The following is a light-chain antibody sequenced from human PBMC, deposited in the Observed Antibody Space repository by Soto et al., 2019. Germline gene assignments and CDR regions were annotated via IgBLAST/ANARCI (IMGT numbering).Light chain of an antibody. CDR1: QCISGW. J-gene: IGKJ1*01. Sequence: DIQMTQSPSTLSASVGDRVTITCRASQCISGWLAWYQQKPGKAPKLLIYKASNLQSGVPSRFSGSASGTEFTLTISSLQPDDFATYFCQQYNTYPRTFGQGTKVEIK. V-gene: IGKV1-5*03. CDR2: KAS. CDR3: QQYNTYPRT.